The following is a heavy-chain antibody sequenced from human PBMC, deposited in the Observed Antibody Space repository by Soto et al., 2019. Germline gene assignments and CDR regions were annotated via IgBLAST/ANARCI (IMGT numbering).Heavy chain of an antibody. CDR2: IYYSGST. D-gene: IGHD3-22*01. J-gene: IGHJ4*02. CDR3: AREGSYYASRVNLFDY. CDR1: GGSISSGDYY. Sequence: SETLSLTCSVSGGSISSGDYYWSWIRQPPGKGLEWIGYIYYSGSTYYNPSLKSRVTISVDTSKNQFSLKLSSVTAADTAVYYCAREGSYYASRVNLFDYWGQGTLVTVSS. V-gene: IGHV4-30-4*01.